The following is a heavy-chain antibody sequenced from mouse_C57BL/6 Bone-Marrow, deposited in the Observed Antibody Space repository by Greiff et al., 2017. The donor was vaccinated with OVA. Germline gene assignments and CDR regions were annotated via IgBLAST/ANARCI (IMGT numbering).Heavy chain of an antibody. CDR2: IHPNSGSN. J-gene: IGHJ1*03. D-gene: IGHD1-1*01. Sequence: QVQLQQPGAELVKPGASVKLSCKASGYTFTSYWMHWVQQRPGQGLEWIGMIHPNSGSNNYNDTLQSQATLTAATSSSTAYMQLSSLTSEDSAVYYGSYCGSSPCWYFDVWGTGTTVTVSS. CDR3: SYCGSSPCWYFDV. V-gene: IGHV1-64*01. CDR1: GYTFTSYW.